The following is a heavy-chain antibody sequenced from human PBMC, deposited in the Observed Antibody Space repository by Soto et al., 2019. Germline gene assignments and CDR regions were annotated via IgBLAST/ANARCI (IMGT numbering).Heavy chain of an antibody. Sequence: EVQLVESGGGLVKPGGSLRLSCAASGFTFSSYSMNWVRQAPGKGLEWVSSISSSSSYIYYADSVKGRFTISRDNAKNSLYLQMNSLRAEDTAVYYCARDRGIDCSGGSCDEWDYWGQGTLVTVSS. D-gene: IGHD2-15*01. CDR1: GFTFSSYS. V-gene: IGHV3-21*01. CDR2: ISSSSSYI. CDR3: ARDRGIDCSGGSCDEWDY. J-gene: IGHJ4*02.